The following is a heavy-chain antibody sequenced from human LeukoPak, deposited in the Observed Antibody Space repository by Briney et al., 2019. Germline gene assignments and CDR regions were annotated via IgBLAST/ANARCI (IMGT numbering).Heavy chain of an antibody. D-gene: IGHD3-9*01. Sequence: SETLSLTCDVYGGSFSAYYWSWIRQPPGKGLEWIGEINHSGSTNYNPSLKSRVTISVDTSKNQFSLKLSSVTAADTAVYYCARGHVLRYFDWLLPRPKIDYWGQGTLVTVSS. CDR3: ARGHVLRYFDWLLPRPKIDY. J-gene: IGHJ4*02. CDR1: GGSFSAYY. CDR2: INHSGST. V-gene: IGHV4-34*01.